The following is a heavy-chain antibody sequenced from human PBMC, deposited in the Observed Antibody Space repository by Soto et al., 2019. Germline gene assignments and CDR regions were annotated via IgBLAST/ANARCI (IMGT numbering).Heavy chain of an antibody. D-gene: IGHD4-4*01. V-gene: IGHV3-15*02. J-gene: IGHJ6*03. CDR3: TTRFHTNYSGDYRYKDV. Sequence: EVQLVESGGALVKPGGSLRLSCAASGFTFTNAWINWVRQAPGKGLEWVGRIQSKTDGEATQYAAPVRGRITISRDDSKNTMYLQMNSLKPEDTAVYWFTTRFHTNYSGDYRYKDVWGKGTTVIVSS. CDR2: IQSKTDGEAT. CDR1: GFTFTNAW.